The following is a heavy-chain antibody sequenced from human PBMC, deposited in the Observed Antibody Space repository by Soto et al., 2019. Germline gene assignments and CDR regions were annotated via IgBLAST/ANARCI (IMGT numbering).Heavy chain of an antibody. D-gene: IGHD5-18*01. J-gene: IGHJ5*02. CDR1: GGSFSDYI. CDR3: AKDSGYNYGYFRWFDP. V-gene: IGHV4-34*01. CDR2: INHSGSA. Sequence: SETLSLTCDVYGGSFSDYIWTWIRQTPGKGLQWIGQINHSGSANYNPSLKSRVTISVHTSSSQFSLKLSSVTAADTAVYYCAKDSGYNYGYFRWFDPWGQGTLVTVSS.